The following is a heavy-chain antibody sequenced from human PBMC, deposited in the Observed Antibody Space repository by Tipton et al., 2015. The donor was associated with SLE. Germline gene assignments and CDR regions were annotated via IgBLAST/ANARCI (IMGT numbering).Heavy chain of an antibody. CDR2: VYYSGST. V-gene: IGHV4-61*01. D-gene: IGHD5-12*01. J-gene: IGHJ4*02. CDR1: GGSISRSSDY. Sequence: TLSLTCTVSGGSISRSSDYWSWIRQPPGKGLEWIGCVYYSGSTNYNPSLKSRVTISVDTSKNQFSLKLSSVTAADTAVYYCAREYSGYGFDYRGQGTLVTVSS. CDR3: AREYSGYGFDY.